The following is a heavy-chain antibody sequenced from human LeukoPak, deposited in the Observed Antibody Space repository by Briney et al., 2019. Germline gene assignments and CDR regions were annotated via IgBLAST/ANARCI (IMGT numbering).Heavy chain of an antibody. CDR1: GYNFTGYY. J-gene: IGHJ4*02. CDR3: ARVNYDFWSGYLGFDY. V-gene: IGHV1-2*02. CDR2: INPNSGGT. D-gene: IGHD3-3*01. Sequence: ASVKVSCKASGYNFTGYYMHWVRQAPGQGLEWMGWINPNSGGTNYAQKFQGRVTMTRDTSISTAYMELSRLRSDDTAVYYCARVNYDFWSGYLGFDYWGQGTLVTVSS.